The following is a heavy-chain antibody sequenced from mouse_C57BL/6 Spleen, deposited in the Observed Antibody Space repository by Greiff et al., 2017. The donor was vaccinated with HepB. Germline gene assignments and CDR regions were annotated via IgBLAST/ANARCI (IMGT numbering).Heavy chain of an antibody. CDR1: GYSITSGYY. CDR2: ISYDGSN. Sequence: EVKLMESGPGLVKPSQSLSLTCSVTGYSITSGYYWNWIRQFPGNKLEWMGYISYDGSNNYNPSLKNRISITRDTSKNQFFLKLNSVTTEDTATYYCARVYDGYYKGGYYAMDYWGQGTSVTVSS. D-gene: IGHD2-3*01. J-gene: IGHJ4*01. CDR3: ARVYDGYYKGGYYAMDY. V-gene: IGHV3-6*01.